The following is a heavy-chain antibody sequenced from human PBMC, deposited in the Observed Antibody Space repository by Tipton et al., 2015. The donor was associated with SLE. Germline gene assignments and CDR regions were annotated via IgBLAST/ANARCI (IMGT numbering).Heavy chain of an antibody. Sequence: TLSLTCTVSGDSISSHYWSWIRQPPGKGLEWIGYIYYSGSTNYNPFLKSRVTISVDTSKNQFSLKLTSVTAADTAVYYCARADYGYWYFDLWGRGTLVTVSP. CDR1: GDSISSHY. CDR3: ARADYGYWYFDL. D-gene: IGHD3-16*01. V-gene: IGHV4-59*11. CDR2: IYYSGST. J-gene: IGHJ2*01.